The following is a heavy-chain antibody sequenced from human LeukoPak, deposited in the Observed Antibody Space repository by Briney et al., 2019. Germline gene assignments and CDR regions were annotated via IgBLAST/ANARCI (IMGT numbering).Heavy chain of an antibody. D-gene: IGHD3-22*01. J-gene: IGHJ4*02. V-gene: IGHV4-34*01. CDR3: ARGRYYYDSSGYWPEDY. CDR2: INHSGST. Sequence: PSETLSLTCAVYGGSFSGYYWSWIRHPPGKGLEWIGEINHSGSTNYNPSLKSRVTISVDTSKNQFSLKLSSVTAADTAVYYCARGRYYYDSSGYWPEDYWGQGTLVTVSS. CDR1: GGSFSGYY.